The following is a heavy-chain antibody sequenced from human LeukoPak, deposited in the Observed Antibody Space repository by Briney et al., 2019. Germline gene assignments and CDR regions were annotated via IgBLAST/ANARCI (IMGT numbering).Heavy chain of an antibody. CDR1: GFTFSSYE. CDR3: AKARIAAAGTGAFDV. CDR2: ISSSGSTI. D-gene: IGHD6-13*01. J-gene: IGHJ3*01. V-gene: IGHV3-48*03. Sequence: PGGSLRLSCAASGFTFSSYEMNWVRQAPGKGLEWVLYISSSGSTIYYADSVKGRFTISRDNAKNSLYLQMNSLRDEDTAVYYCAKARIAAAGTGAFDVWGQGTMVTVSS.